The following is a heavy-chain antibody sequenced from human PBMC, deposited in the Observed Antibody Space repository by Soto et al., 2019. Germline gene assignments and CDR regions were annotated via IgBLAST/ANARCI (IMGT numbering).Heavy chain of an antibody. J-gene: IGHJ6*02. CDR2: ISGSGGST. V-gene: IGHV3-23*01. CDR3: AKAQHSHYGSGSYPYYGMDV. Sequence: GGSLRLSCAASGFTFSSYAMSWVRQAPGKGLEWVSAISGSGGSTYYADSVKGRFTISRDNSKNTLYLQMNSLRAEDTAVYYCAKAQHSHYGSGSYPYYGMDVWGQGTTVTVSS. D-gene: IGHD3-10*01. CDR1: GFTFSSYA.